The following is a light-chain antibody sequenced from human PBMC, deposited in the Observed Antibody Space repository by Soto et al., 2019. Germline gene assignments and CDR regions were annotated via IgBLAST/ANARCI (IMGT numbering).Light chain of an antibody. Sequence: DIQMTQSPSTMSGSLGDSVTIXXRASQTISSWLAWYQQKPGKAPKIXIYKASTLKSGVPSRFSGSGAGTEFALTISSLQPADFATYYCQQYETYSWTFGQGTKVDIK. CDR1: QTISSW. J-gene: IGKJ1*01. CDR2: KAS. CDR3: QQYETYSWT. V-gene: IGKV1-5*03.